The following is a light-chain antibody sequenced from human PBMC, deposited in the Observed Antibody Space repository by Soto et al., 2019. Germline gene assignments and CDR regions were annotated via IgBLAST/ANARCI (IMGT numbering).Light chain of an antibody. CDR2: LEGSGNY. CDR3: ETWDSNTRV. CDR1: SGHSSNI. V-gene: IGLV4-60*02. J-gene: IGLJ3*02. Sequence: QSVLTQSSSASASLGSSVKLTCTLSSGHSSNIIAWHQQQPGKAPRYLMKLEGSGNYNKGSGVPDRFSGSSSGADRYLTISNLHFEDEADYYCETWDSNTRVFGGGTQLTVL.